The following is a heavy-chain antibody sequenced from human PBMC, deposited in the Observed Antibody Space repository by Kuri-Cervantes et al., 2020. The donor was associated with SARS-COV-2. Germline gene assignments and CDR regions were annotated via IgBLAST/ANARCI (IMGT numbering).Heavy chain of an antibody. D-gene: IGHD1-1*01. CDR2: ISYDGSDK. Sequence: GGSLRLSCGASGFAFRSHGMHWVRQAPGKGLEWVAVISYDGSDKYFADSVKGRFTISRDNAKRSLYLQTNSLRVEDTAVYYCARDGPETDSDAFDIWGQGTMVTVSS. CDR1: GFAFRSHG. J-gene: IGHJ3*02. CDR3: ARDGPETDSDAFDI. V-gene: IGHV3-30*03.